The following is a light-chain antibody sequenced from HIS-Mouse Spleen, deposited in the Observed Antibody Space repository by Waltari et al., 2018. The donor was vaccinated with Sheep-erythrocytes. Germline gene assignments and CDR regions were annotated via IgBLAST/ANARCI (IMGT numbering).Light chain of an antibody. V-gene: IGLV2-11*01. CDR1: SSDVGGYNY. CDR3: CSYAGSYNHV. CDR2: DVS. J-gene: IGLJ1*01. Sequence: QSALTQPRSVSGSPGQSVTISCTGTSSDVGGYNYVSWYQQHPGKAPKLMIYDVSQRHSGVPDRFSGSTSGNTASLSISGLQAEDEADYYCCSYAGSYNHVFATGTKVTVL.